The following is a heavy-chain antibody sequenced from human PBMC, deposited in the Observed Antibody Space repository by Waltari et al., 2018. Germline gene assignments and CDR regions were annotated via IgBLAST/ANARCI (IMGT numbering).Heavy chain of an antibody. J-gene: IGHJ6*03. D-gene: IGHD5-12*01. Sequence: QVQLQESGPGLVKPSETLSLTCFVSGDSISGYHWSWVRPPPGKGLEWIGYIVASINTKYNPTHKRLATISVYTSKNQCSLKLNSVTAADTAVYYFARVARDGSNTPYYCMDVWGKGTTVTVSS. CDR1: GDSISGYH. CDR2: IVASINT. V-gene: IGHV4-4*09. CDR3: ARVARDGSNTPYYCMDV.